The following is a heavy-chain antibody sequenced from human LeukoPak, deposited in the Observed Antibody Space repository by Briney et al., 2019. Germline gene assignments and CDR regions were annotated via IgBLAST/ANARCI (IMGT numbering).Heavy chain of an antibody. CDR2: IIPIFGTA. CDR3: ARVDSSRGYCSSTSCYRDAFDI. Sequence: ASVKVSCKASGGTFSSYAISWVRQAPGQGLEWMGGIIPIFGTANYAQKFQGRVTITADESTSTAYMELSSLRSEDTAVYYCARVDSSRGYCSSTSCYRDAFDIWGQGTMVTVSS. CDR1: GGTFSSYA. V-gene: IGHV1-69*13. J-gene: IGHJ3*02. D-gene: IGHD2-2*01.